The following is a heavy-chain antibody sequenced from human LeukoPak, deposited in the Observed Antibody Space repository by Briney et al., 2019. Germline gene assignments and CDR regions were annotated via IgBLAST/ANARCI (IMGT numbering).Heavy chain of an antibody. CDR3: ARGELVVVVAARWSYGMDL. D-gene: IGHD2-15*01. CDR1: GYTFTSYD. J-gene: IGHJ6*02. V-gene: IGHV1-8*01. CDR2: RKPISGKT. Sequence: VASVKVSCTASGYTFTSYDINWVRRAPGQGLEWMGWRKPISGKTGYAQKFQGRVTITRNTSISTAYQELSSLGSEDTAVYYCARGELVVVVAARWSYGMDLWGQGTTVPVSS.